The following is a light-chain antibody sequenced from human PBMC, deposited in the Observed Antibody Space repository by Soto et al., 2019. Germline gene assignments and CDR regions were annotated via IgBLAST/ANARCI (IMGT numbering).Light chain of an antibody. CDR3: QQYNGYSRT. CDR1: QSISTW. V-gene: IGKV1-5*03. J-gene: IGKJ1*01. CDR2: KAS. Sequence: DIQMTQSPSTLSASVGDRVTITCRASQSISTWLAWYQQKPGTAPNLLIYKASNLKSGVTPRFSGSGSGTEFTLTISSLQPDDFASYYCQQYNGYSRTFGQGTKVEIK.